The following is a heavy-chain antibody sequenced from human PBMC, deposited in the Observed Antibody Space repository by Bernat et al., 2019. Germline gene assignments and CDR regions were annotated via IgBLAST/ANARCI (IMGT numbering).Heavy chain of an antibody. CDR3: ARGIAATDDAFDI. D-gene: IGHD2-15*01. CDR1: GFTFSDYY. CDR2: ISSSSSYT. J-gene: IGHJ3*02. Sequence: QVQLVESGGGLVKPGGSLRLSCAASGFTFSDYYMSWIRQAPGKGLEWVSYISSSSSYTNYADSVKGRFTISRDNAKNSLYLQMNSLRAEDTAVYYCARGIAATDDAFDIWGQGTMVTVSS. V-gene: IGHV3-11*06.